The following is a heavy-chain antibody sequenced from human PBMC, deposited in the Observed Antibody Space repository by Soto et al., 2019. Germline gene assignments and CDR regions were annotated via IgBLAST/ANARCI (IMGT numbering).Heavy chain of an antibody. Sequence: ASVKVSCKASGYTFTGHYIHWVRQAPEQGPEWMGEIGPESGGTNYAQKFQGRVTMTRDTSISTAYMELSRLRSDDTAVYYCARAKTGDFWSGYYLHYFDYWGQGTLVTSPQ. V-gene: IGHV1-2*02. CDR3: ARAKTGDFWSGYYLHYFDY. J-gene: IGHJ4*02. D-gene: IGHD3-3*01. CDR2: IGPESGGT. CDR1: GYTFTGHY.